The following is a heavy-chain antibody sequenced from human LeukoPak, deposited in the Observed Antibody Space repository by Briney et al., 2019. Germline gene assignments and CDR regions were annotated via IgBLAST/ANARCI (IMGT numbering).Heavy chain of an antibody. CDR2: ISGSGGST. Sequence: PGGSLRLSCAASGFTFSSYAMSWVRQAPGKGLEWVSAISGSGGSTYYADSVKGRFTISRDNSKNTLYLQMNSLRAEDTAVYYCAKSASLWFGELLVMGNAFDIWGQGTMVTVSS. CDR1: GFTFSSYA. V-gene: IGHV3-23*01. D-gene: IGHD3-10*01. J-gene: IGHJ3*02. CDR3: AKSASLWFGELLVMGNAFDI.